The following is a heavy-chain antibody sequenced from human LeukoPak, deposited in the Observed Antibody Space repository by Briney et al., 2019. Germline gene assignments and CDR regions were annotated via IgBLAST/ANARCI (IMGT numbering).Heavy chain of an antibody. J-gene: IGHJ6*02. V-gene: IGHV4-34*01. CDR1: GGSFSGYY. CDR2: INHSGST. Sequence: PSETLSLTCAVYGGSFSGYYWSWIRQPPGKGLEWIGEINHSGSTNYNPSLKSRVTISVDTSKNQFSLKLSSVTAADTAVCYCARCHSIFYYGSGSYYNGYYYGMDVWGQGTTVTVSS. D-gene: IGHD3-10*01. CDR3: ARCHSIFYYGSGSYYNGYYYGMDV.